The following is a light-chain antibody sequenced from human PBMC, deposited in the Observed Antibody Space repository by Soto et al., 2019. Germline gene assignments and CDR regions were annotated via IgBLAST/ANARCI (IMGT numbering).Light chain of an antibody. CDR2: DAS. CDR1: QSVSSN. CDR3: QQYGSSPPRIT. V-gene: IGKV3-20*01. Sequence: EIVMTQSPATLSVSPRDIAILSCRAIQSVSSNLAWYQQKPGQAPRLLIYDASNRATGIPARFSGSGSGTDFTLTVSRLEPEDFAVYYCQQYGSSPPRITFGQGTRLEIK. J-gene: IGKJ5*01.